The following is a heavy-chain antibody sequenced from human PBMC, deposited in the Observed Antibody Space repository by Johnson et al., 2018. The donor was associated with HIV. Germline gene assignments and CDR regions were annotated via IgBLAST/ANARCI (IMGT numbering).Heavy chain of an antibody. V-gene: IGHV3-66*01. CDR2: IYSGGNT. Sequence: VQLVESGGGLVQPGGSLRLSCVASRFTVSTNYMSWVRQAPGKGLEWVSVIYSGGNTYYSDSVKGRFTISRDNSMNTVYLQMNSLRAEDTAMYYCAKVKSQNTIGDAFDIWGQGTMVTVSS. CDR1: RFTVSTNY. CDR3: AKVKSQNTIGDAFDI. J-gene: IGHJ3*02. D-gene: IGHD3-16*01.